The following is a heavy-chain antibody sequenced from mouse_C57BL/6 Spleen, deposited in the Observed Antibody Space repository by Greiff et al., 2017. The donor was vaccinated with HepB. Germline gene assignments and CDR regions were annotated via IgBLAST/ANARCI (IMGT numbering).Heavy chain of an antibody. J-gene: IGHJ3*01. Sequence: EAGGGLVQPKGSLKLSCAASGFRFNTYAMNWGRQDPGKGLEWVARIRSKSNNYATYYADSVKNRFTISRDDSEIMLYLQMNNLKTEDTAMYYCVRLYDEAYWGQGTLVTVSA. V-gene: IGHV10-1*01. CDR1: GFRFNTYA. CDR2: IRSKSNNYAT. CDR3: VRLYDEAY. D-gene: IGHD2-3*01.